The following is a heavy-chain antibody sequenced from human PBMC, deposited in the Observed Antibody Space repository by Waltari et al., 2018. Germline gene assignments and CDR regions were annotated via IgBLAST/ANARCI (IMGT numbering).Heavy chain of an antibody. J-gene: IGHJ3*02. V-gene: IGHV4-39*01. Sequence: QLQLQESGPGLVKPSETLSLTCTVSGGSISSSSYYWGWIRQPPGKGLEWIGSIYYSGSTYYNPSLKSRVTISVDTSKNQFSLKLSSVTAADTAVYYCARLTTVVTPWTAFDIWGQGTMVTVSS. CDR3: ARLTTVVTPWTAFDI. D-gene: IGHD4-17*01. CDR2: IYYSGST. CDR1: GGSISSSSYY.